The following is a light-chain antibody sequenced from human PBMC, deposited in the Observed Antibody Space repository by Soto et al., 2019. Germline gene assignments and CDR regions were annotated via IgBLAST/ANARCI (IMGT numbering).Light chain of an antibody. CDR3: QQYGSAIRT. J-gene: IGKJ1*01. CDR1: QSVFGNY. Sequence: EIVLTQSPGTLSLSPGERATLSCRASQSVFGNYLAWYQQKPGQAPRLLIYGASNRAAGIPDRFSGSGSGTDFTLTISRLEPEDCVVYYCQQYGSAIRTFGQGTKVEIK. CDR2: GAS. V-gene: IGKV3-20*01.